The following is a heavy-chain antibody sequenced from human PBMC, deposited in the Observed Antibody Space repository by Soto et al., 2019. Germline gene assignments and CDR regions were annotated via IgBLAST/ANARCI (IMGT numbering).Heavy chain of an antibody. CDR3: ARAVAGTLEFYFDY. J-gene: IGHJ4*02. CDR2: INHSGST. CDR1: GGSFSGYY. V-gene: IGHV4-34*01. D-gene: IGHD6-19*01. Sequence: QVQLQQWGAGLLKPSETLSLTCAVYGGSFSGYYWSWIRQPPGKGLEWIGEINHSGSTNYNPSLKSRVTISVDTSKNQCSRKLSSVTAADTAVYYCARAVAGTLEFYFDYWGQGTLVTVSS.